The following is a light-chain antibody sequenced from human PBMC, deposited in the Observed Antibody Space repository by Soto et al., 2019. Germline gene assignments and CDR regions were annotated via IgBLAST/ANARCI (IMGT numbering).Light chain of an antibody. V-gene: IGLV4-60*02. CDR3: ETWGSNTWV. J-gene: IGLJ3*02. CDR1: SGHSIYI. Sequence: QSVLTQSSSASASLGSSVKLTCTLSSGHSIYIIAWYQQQPGKAPRYLMKLEGSGSYNKGSEVPDRFSGSSSGADRYLTISNLQFEDEADYYCETWGSNTWVFGGGTKLTVL. CDR2: LEGSGSY.